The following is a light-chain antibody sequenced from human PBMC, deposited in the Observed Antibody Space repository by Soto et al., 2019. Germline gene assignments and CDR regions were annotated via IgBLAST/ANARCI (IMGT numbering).Light chain of an antibody. V-gene: IGKV3-20*01. J-gene: IGKJ1*01. CDR1: QSVSSSY. Sequence: EIVLTQSPGTLSLSPGERATLSCRASQSVSSSYLAWYQQKPGQAPRLLIYGASSRATTIPDRVSSSGSGTDFTLTISRLEPEDFAVYYCQQYGDSPWTFGQGTMVEIK. CDR2: GAS. CDR3: QQYGDSPWT.